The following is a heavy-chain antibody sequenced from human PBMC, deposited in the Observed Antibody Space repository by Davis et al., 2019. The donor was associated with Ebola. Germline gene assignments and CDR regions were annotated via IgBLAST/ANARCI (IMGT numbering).Heavy chain of an antibody. Sequence: GESLKISCAASGFTFSSYAMSWVRQAPGKGLEWMANIKQDGSEKYYVDSVKGRFTISRDNAKNSLYLQMNSLRAEDTAVYYCARDLIGAHQFGYWGQGTLVTVSS. CDR2: IKQDGSEK. D-gene: IGHD3-22*01. CDR1: GFTFSSYA. V-gene: IGHV3-7*01. J-gene: IGHJ4*02. CDR3: ARDLIGAHQFGY.